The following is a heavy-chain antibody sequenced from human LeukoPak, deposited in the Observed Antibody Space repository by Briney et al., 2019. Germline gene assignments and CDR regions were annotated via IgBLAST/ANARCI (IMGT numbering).Heavy chain of an antibody. CDR2: ISYDGSNK. J-gene: IGHJ6*02. V-gene: IGHV3-30*18. Sequence: RGSLRLSCAASGFTFSSYGMHWVRQAPGKGLEWVAVISYDGSNKYYADSVKGRFTISRDNSKNTLYLQMNSLRAEDTAVYYCAKDRVVVVTAYYYYGMDVWGQGTTVTVSS. CDR3: AKDRVVVVTAYYYYGMDV. CDR1: GFTFSSYG. D-gene: IGHD2-21*02.